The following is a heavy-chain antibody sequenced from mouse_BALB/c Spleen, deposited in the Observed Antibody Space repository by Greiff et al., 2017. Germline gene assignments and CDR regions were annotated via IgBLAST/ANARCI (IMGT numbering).Heavy chain of an antibody. V-gene: IGHV1-54*01. CDR2: INPGSGGT. J-gene: IGHJ2*01. D-gene: IGHD1-1*01. Sequence: QVQLQQSGAELVRPGTSVKVSCKASGYAFTNYLIEWVKQRPGQGLEWIGVINPGSGGTNYNEKFKGKATLTADKSSSTAYMQLSSLTSDDSAVYFCARTPHYYGSSSLYYFDYWGQGTTLTVSS. CDR3: ARTPHYYGSSSLYYFDY. CDR1: GYAFTNYL.